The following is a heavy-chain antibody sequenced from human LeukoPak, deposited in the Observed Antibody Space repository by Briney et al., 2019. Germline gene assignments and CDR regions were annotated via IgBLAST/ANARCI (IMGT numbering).Heavy chain of an antibody. Sequence: GGSLRLSCAASGFNFSTSWMHWVRQAPGKGLVWVSRINPDGSSTDYADSVKGRFTISRDNAKNTLYLQMNSLRAEDAAVYYCVRDMGYYDKVWGQGTMVTVSS. J-gene: IGHJ4*02. CDR2: INPDGSST. CDR3: VRDMGYYDKV. CDR1: GFNFSTSW. D-gene: IGHD3-22*01. V-gene: IGHV3-74*01.